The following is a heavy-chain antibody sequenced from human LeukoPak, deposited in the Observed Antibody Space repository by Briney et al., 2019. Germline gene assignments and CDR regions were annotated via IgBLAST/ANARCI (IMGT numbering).Heavy chain of an antibody. J-gene: IGHJ4*02. CDR3: AKRALRIAVAGPFDY. V-gene: IGHV3-23*01. CDR1: GFTFSSYA. CDR2: ISGSGGGRT. D-gene: IGHD6-19*01. Sequence: GGSLRLSCAAPGFTFSSYARSWVRQAPGKGLEWVSVISGSGGGRTYYADSVKGRFTISRDDSKNTLFLQMNSLRAEDTAVYYCAKRALRIAVAGPFDYWGQGTLVTVSS.